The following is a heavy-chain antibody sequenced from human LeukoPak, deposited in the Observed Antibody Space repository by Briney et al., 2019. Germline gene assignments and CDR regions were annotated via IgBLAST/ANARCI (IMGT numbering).Heavy chain of an antibody. J-gene: IGHJ6*03. Sequence: GASVKVSCKASGYTFTSYDINWVRQATGQGLEWMGWMNPNSGNTGYAQRFQGRVTMTRNTSISTAYMELSSLRSEDTAVYYCARAPQPTYYYYYMDVWGKGTTVTISS. V-gene: IGHV1-8*01. CDR3: ARAPQPTYYYYYMDV. CDR1: GYTFTSYD. CDR2: MNPNSGNT.